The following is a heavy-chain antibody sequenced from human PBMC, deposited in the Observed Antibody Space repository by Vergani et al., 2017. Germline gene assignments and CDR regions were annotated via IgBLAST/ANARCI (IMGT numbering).Heavy chain of an antibody. Sequence: QVQLVQSGAEVKKPGSSVKVSCKASGGTFSSYAISWVRQAPGQGLEWMGRIIPILGIANYAQKFQGRVTITADKSTSTAYMELSSLRSEDTAVYYCARQRITMVRGVINDYYYMDVWVKGTTVTVSS. CDR1: GGTFSSYA. CDR3: ARQRITMVRGVINDYYYMDV. CDR2: IIPILGIA. V-gene: IGHV1-69*04. J-gene: IGHJ6*03. D-gene: IGHD3-10*01.